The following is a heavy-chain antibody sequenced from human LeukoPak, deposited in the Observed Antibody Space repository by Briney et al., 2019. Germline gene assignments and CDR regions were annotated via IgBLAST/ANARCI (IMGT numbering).Heavy chain of an antibody. Sequence: RGSLRLSCAASGFTFSIYVMHWVRPAPGKWLEWGAVISYDGSNKYYADSVKGRFTISRDNSKNTLYLQMNSLRAEDTAVYYCAKGAEADYYYGMDVWGQGTTVTVSS. V-gene: IGHV3-30*18. J-gene: IGHJ6*02. CDR2: ISYDGSNK. CDR1: GFTFSIYV. CDR3: AKGAEADYYYGMDV. D-gene: IGHD6-13*01.